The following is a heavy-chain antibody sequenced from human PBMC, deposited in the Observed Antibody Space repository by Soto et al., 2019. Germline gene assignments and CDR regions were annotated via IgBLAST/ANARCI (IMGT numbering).Heavy chain of an antibody. CDR1: TDSSSFTNSY. J-gene: IGHJ4*02. Sequence: SETLSLTCTVSTDSSSFTNSYWGWIRQPPGKGLQWIGSSSYKGGTFYNPSLKGRVVISFDTSKKQSSLQVTSVTAADTAVYFCARHRIEVVWRGFDFWGQGSPVTVS. CDR3: ARHRIEVVWRGFDF. V-gene: IGHV4-39*01. CDR2: SSYKGGT. D-gene: IGHD3-10*01.